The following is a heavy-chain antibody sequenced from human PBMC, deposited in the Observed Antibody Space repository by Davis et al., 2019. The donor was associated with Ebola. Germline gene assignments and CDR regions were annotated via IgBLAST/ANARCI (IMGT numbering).Heavy chain of an antibody. D-gene: IGHD2-2*01. J-gene: IGHJ4*02. CDR3: ASPHQIRGKDFFDL. V-gene: IGHV4-34*01. CDR2: VNHRGRS. CDR1: GASFSDYF. Sequence: PGGSLRLSCGLYGASFSDYFWGWFRQTPGKGLEWIGEVNHRGRSYYNPSLKSRVTISIDASTNRFSLMLSSVTAADTAMYYCASPHQIRGKDFFDLWGQGTLVTVSS.